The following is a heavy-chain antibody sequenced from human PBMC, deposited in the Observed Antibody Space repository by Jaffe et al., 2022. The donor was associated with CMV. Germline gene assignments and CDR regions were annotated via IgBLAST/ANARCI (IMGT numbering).Heavy chain of an antibody. V-gene: IGHV1-69*01. CDR1: GGTFSSYA. CDR2: IIPIFGTA. J-gene: IGHJ2*01. CDR3: ARDGGGGIAARPASLEWYFDL. D-gene: IGHD6-6*01. Sequence: QVQLVQSGAEVKKPGSSVKVSCKASGGTFSSYAISWVRQAPGQGLEWMGGIIPIFGTANYAQKFQGRVTITADESTSTAYMELSSLRSEDTAVYYCARDGGGGIAARPASLEWYFDLWGRGTLVTVSS.